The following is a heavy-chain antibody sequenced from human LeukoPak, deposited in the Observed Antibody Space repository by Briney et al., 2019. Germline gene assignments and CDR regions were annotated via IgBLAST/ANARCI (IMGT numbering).Heavy chain of an antibody. D-gene: IGHD3-22*01. CDR2: ISPYNGNT. V-gene: IGHV1-18*01. CDR3: ARDSRAYYDSSGYYYDPYYFDY. CDR1: GYTFTSFG. J-gene: IGHJ4*02. Sequence: ASVKVSCKASGYTFTSFGISWVRQAPGQGLEWMGWISPYNGNTNYAQKLQGRVTMTTDASTSTAYMELRSLRSDDTAVYYCARDSRAYYDSSGYYYDPYYFDYWGQGTLVTVSS.